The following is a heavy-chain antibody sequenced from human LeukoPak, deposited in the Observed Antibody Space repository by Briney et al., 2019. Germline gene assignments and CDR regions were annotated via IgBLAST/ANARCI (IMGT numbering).Heavy chain of an antibody. D-gene: IGHD6-6*01. J-gene: IGHJ5*02. CDR1: GGSFSGYY. CDR2: INHSGST. Sequence: PSETLSLTCAVYGGSFSGYYWSWIRQPPGKGLEWIGEINHSGSTNYNPSLKSRVTTSVDTSKNQFSLKLSSVTAADTAVYYCATADKAARPRWFDPWGQGTLVTVSS. V-gene: IGHV4-34*01. CDR3: ATADKAARPRWFDP.